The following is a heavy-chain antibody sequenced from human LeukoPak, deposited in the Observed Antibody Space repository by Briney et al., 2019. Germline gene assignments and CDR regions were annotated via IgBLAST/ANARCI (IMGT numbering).Heavy chain of an antibody. CDR2: IYPGDSGP. CDR1: GYSFTSYC. CDR3: GMSGDRVPLQDDVFDV. V-gene: IGHV5-51*01. D-gene: IGHD1-26*01. Sequence: GESLQISCKVSGYSFTSYCIGWVRQMPGKGLEWMGIIYPGDSGPTYSPSFQGQVTISVDKSINAAYLQWSSLQASDTAMYYCGMSGDRVPLQDDVFDVWGQGTMVTVST. J-gene: IGHJ3*01.